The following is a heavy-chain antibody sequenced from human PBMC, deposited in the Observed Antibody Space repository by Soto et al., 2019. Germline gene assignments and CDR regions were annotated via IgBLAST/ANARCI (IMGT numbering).Heavy chain of an antibody. Sequence: SETLSLTCAVSGGSISGSSYYWSWIRQPPGKGLEWIGYIYYSGSTNYNPSLKSRVTISVDTSKNQFSLKLSSVTAADTAVYYCARAPGSSWKSNWFDPWGQGTLVTVSS. CDR3: ARAPGSSWKSNWFDP. J-gene: IGHJ5*02. V-gene: IGHV4-61*01. CDR1: GGSISGSSYY. CDR2: IYYSGST. D-gene: IGHD6-13*01.